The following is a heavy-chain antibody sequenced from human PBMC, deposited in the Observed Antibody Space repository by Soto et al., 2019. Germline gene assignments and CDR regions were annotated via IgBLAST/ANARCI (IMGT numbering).Heavy chain of an antibody. J-gene: IGHJ3*02. Sequence: GESLKISCKGSGYSFTSYWIGWVRQMPGKGLEWMGIIYPGDSDTRYSPSFQGQVTISADKSISTAYLQWSSLKASDTAMYYCARGGWKGYCSSTSCYGQAVDAFDIWGQGTMVTVSS. D-gene: IGHD2-2*01. CDR1: GYSFTSYW. V-gene: IGHV5-51*01. CDR2: IYPGDSDT. CDR3: ARGGWKGYCSSTSCYGQAVDAFDI.